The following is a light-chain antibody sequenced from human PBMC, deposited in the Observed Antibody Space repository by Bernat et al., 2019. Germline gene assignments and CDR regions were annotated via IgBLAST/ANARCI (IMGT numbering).Light chain of an antibody. V-gene: IGLV1-51*01. CDR2: DTY. CDR1: NSNIGNHY. J-gene: IGLJ2*01. CDR3: GTWDTTLSAGV. Sequence: QSVLTQPPSVSAAPGQKVTISCSGSNSNIGNHYVSWYQQLPGTAPKLLIYDTYKRPSGIPDRFSGSKSGTSATLDITGLQTGDEADYYCGTWDTTLSAGVFGGGTKLTVL.